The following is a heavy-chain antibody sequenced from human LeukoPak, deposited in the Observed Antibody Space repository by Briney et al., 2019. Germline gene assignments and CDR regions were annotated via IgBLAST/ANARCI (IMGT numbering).Heavy chain of an antibody. Sequence: ASVKVSCKAPGGTFSSYAISWVRQAPGQGLEWMGGIIPIFGTANYAQKFQGRVTITTDESTSTAYMELSSLRSEDTAVYYCARASGPNVYYYYYMDVWGKGTTVTVSS. CDR1: GGTFSSYA. D-gene: IGHD3-3*01. CDR2: IIPIFGTA. CDR3: ARASGPNVYYYYYMDV. V-gene: IGHV1-69*05. J-gene: IGHJ6*03.